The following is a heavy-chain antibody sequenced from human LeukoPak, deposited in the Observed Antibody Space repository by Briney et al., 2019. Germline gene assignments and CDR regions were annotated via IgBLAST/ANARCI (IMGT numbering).Heavy chain of an antibody. D-gene: IGHD4-17*01. CDR1: GFTFDDYA. CDR2: ISWNSGSI. Sequence: GGSLRLSCAASGFTFDDYAMHWVRQAPGKGLEWVSGISWNSGSIGYADSVKGRFTISRDNAKNSLYLQMNSLRAEDTALYYCAKDVAATVTTRYFDYWGQGTLVTVSS. V-gene: IGHV3-9*01. CDR3: AKDVAATVTTRYFDY. J-gene: IGHJ4*02.